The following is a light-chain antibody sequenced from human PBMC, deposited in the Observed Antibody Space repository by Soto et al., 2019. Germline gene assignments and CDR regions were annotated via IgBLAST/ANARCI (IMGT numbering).Light chain of an antibody. CDR1: QSISTW. CDR2: AAS. V-gene: IGKV1-12*01. Sequence: DLQMTQSPSSVSASVGDTVTITCRASQSISTWLAWYQQKPGTVPKLLIYAASSLQSGVPSRFSGSGAGTDFTLTITSLQPEDFGAYYCQQGDSFPITFGQGTRLDIK. J-gene: IGKJ5*01. CDR3: QQGDSFPIT.